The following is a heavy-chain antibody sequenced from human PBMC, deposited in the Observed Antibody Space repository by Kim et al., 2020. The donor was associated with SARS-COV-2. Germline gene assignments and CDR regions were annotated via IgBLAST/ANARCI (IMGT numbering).Heavy chain of an antibody. J-gene: IGHJ6*03. CDR1: GFTFDDYA. Sequence: GGSLRLSCAASGFTFDDYAMHWVRQAPGKGLEWVSGISWNSGSIGYADSVKGRFTISRDNAKNSLYLQMNSLRAEDTALYYCAKGGVYYYMDVWGKGTTVTVSS. D-gene: IGHD3-16*01. CDR3: AKGGVYYYMDV. CDR2: ISWNSGSI. V-gene: IGHV3-9*01.